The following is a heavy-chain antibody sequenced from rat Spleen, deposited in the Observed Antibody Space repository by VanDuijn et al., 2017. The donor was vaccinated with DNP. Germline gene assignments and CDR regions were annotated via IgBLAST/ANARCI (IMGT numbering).Heavy chain of an antibody. Sequence: EVQLVESGGGLVQPGRSLKLSCAASGFTFSNYDMAWVRQAPTKGLEWVTYISGGGGSTYSRDSVRGRFTVSRDNAKSTLYLQMDSLRSEDTATYYCVRREDITTGYFDYWGQGVMVTVSS. J-gene: IGHJ2*01. V-gene: IGHV5-25*01. CDR1: GFTFSNYD. CDR3: VRREDITTGYFDY. D-gene: IGHD1-11*01. CDR2: ISGGGGST.